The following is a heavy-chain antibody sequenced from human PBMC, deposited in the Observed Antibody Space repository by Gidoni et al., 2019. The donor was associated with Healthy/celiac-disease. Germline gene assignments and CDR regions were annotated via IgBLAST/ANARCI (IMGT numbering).Heavy chain of an antibody. J-gene: IGHJ5*02. V-gene: IGHV4-59*01. CDR3: ARDVGSSSRLNWFDP. D-gene: IGHD6-6*01. CDR1: GGSISSYY. Sequence: QVQLQESGPGLVKPSETLSLTCPVSGGSISSYYWSWIRQPPGKGLEWIGYSYYSGSTNYNPSLKSRVTISVDTSKNQFSLKLSSVTAADTAVYYCARDVGSSSRLNWFDPWGQGTLVTVSS. CDR2: SYYSGST.